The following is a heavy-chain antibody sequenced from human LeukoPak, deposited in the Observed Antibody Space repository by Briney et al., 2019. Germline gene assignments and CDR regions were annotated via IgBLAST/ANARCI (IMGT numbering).Heavy chain of an antibody. CDR1: GGSISSYY. CDR2: IYTSGST. CDR3: ARENSGHYWSSFDS. V-gene: IGHV4-4*07. J-gene: IGHJ4*02. D-gene: IGHD5-12*01. Sequence: SETLSLTCTVSGGSISSYYWSWIRQPAGKGLEWIGRIYTSGSTNYNPSLKSRVTMSVDTSKNQFSLKLSSVIAADTAVYYCARENSGHYWSSFDSWGQGTLVTVSS.